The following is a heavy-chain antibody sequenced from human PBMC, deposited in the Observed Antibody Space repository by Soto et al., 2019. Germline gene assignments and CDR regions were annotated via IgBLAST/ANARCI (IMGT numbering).Heavy chain of an antibody. D-gene: IGHD3-3*01. Sequence: GGSLRLSCAASGFTFSSYAMHWVRQAPGKGLEYFSAISSNGGSTYYANSVKGRFTISRDNSKNTLYLQMGSLRAEDMAVYYCARDAPYYDFWSGYYSYYYMDVWGKGTTVTVSS. J-gene: IGHJ6*03. V-gene: IGHV3-64*01. CDR3: ARDAPYYDFWSGYYSYYYMDV. CDR2: ISSNGGST. CDR1: GFTFSSYA.